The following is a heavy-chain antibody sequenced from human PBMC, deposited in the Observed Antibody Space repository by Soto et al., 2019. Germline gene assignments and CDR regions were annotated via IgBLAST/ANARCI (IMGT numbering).Heavy chain of an antibody. Sequence: QVQLQQWGAGLLKPSETLSLTCAVYGGSFSGYYWTWIRQPPGKGLEWIGEINHSGSTNYNPSLKRRGTISVDTSKNQFSLKLSSVTAADTAVYYCARGSNFVVVVAATNWFDPWGQGTLVTVSS. J-gene: IGHJ5*02. V-gene: IGHV4-34*01. CDR3: ARGSNFVVVVAATNWFDP. CDR1: GGSFSGYY. CDR2: INHSGST. D-gene: IGHD2-15*01.